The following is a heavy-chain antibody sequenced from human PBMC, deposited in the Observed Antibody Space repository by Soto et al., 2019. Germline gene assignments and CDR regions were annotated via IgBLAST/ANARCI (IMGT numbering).Heavy chain of an antibody. CDR1: GGSISSGDYY. D-gene: IGHD2-15*01. CDR3: ARAPRRYCSGGSCYSARNFDY. CDR2: IYYSGTT. V-gene: IGHV4-30-4*01. Sequence: SETLSLTCPVSGGSISSGDYYWSWIRQPPGKGLEWIGYIYYSGTTYYNPSLKSRVTISVDTSKNQFSLKLSSVTAADTAVYYCARAPRRYCSGGSCYSARNFDYWGQGTLVTVSS. J-gene: IGHJ4*02.